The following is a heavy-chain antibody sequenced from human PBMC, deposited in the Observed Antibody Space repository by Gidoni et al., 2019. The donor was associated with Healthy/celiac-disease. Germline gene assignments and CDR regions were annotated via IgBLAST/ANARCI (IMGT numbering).Heavy chain of an antibody. J-gene: IGHJ3*02. CDR2: INSDGSST. D-gene: IGHD5-12*01. Sequence: EVQLVESGGGLVQPGGSMRLSCAASGFTFSSYWMHWVRQAPGKGLVWVSRINSDGSSTSYADSVKGRFTISRDNAKNTLYLQMNSLRAEDTAVYYCARHKRDGYKAFDIWGQGTMVTVSS. V-gene: IGHV3-74*01. CDR3: ARHKRDGYKAFDI. CDR1: GFTFSSYW.